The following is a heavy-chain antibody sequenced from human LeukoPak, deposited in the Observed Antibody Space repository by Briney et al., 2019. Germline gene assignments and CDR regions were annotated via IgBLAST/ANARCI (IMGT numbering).Heavy chain of an antibody. CDR2: INSDGSST. CDR3: ARAGIFGVVNYYYYMDV. Sequence: GSLRLSCAASGFTFSSYWMHWVRQAPGKGLVWVSRINSDGSSTSYADSVKGRFTISRDNAKNTLYPQMNSLRAEDTAVYYCARAGIFGVVNYYYYMDVWGKGTTVTVSS. V-gene: IGHV3-74*01. D-gene: IGHD3-3*01. CDR1: GFTFSSYW. J-gene: IGHJ6*03.